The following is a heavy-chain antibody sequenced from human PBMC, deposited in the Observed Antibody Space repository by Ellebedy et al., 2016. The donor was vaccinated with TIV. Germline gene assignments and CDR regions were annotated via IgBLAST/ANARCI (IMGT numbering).Heavy chain of an antibody. CDR3: ARGGGIAARPRRNYYYMDV. Sequence: SETLSLXCAVSGGSISSGGYYWSWIRQPPGKGLEWIGYIYYSGSTNYNPSLKSRVTISVDTSKNQFSLKLSSVTAADTAVYYCARGGGIAARPRRNYYYMDVWGKGTTVTVSS. CDR2: IYYSGST. D-gene: IGHD6-6*01. J-gene: IGHJ6*03. V-gene: IGHV4-61*08. CDR1: GGSISSGGYY.